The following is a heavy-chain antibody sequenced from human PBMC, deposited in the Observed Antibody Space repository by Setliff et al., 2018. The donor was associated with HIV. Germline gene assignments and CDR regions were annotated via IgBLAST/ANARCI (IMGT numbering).Heavy chain of an antibody. D-gene: IGHD3-10*01. J-gene: IGHJ4*02. CDR1: GYTFTSDY. CDR2: INPSAGST. Sequence: GASVKVSCKASGYTFTSDYIHWVRQAPGQGLEWMGIINPSAGSTTYAQKFQGRVTMTTDTSTSSVFMEPRSLRSEDTAVYYCARGGNGEFDLWGQGTLVTVSS. V-gene: IGHV1-46*01. CDR3: ARGGNGEFDL.